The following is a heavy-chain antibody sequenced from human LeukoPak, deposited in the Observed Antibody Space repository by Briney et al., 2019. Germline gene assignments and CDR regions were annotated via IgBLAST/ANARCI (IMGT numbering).Heavy chain of an antibody. D-gene: IGHD3-10*01. Sequence: PGGSLRLSCAASGFTFSDHYMDWVRQAPGKGLEWVGRTRNKANSYTTEYAASVKGRFTISRDDSKNSLYLQMNSLRAEDTAVYYCARDQGSGINYYYYYMDVWGKGTTVTVSS. CDR3: ARDQGSGINYYYYYMDV. CDR1: GFTFSDHY. V-gene: IGHV3-72*01. J-gene: IGHJ6*03. CDR2: TRNKANSYTT.